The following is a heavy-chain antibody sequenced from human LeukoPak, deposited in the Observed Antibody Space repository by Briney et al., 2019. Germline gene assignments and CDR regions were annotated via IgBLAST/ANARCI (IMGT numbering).Heavy chain of an antibody. CDR3: ARDIVVVPAAIQDYYYYYGMDV. J-gene: IGHJ6*02. V-gene: IGHV3-7*01. D-gene: IGHD2-2*02. Sequence: GGSLRLSCAASGFTFSSYGMHWVRRAPGKGLEWVANIKQDGSEKYYVDSVKGRFTISRDNAKNSLYLQMNSLRAEDTAVYYCARDIVVVPAAIQDYYYYYGMDVWGQGTTVTVSS. CDR1: GFTFSSYG. CDR2: IKQDGSEK.